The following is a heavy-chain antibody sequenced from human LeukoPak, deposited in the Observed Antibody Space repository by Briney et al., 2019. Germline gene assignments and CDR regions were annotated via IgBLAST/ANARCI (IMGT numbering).Heavy chain of an antibody. J-gene: IGHJ4*02. CDR2: IYYSGST. Sequence: SETLSLTCTVSGGSISSSSYYWGWIRQPPGKGLEWIGSIYYSGSTYYNPSLKSRVTISVDTSKNQFSLKLSSVTAADTAVYYCARQYISSGYFPDDYWGQGTLVTVSS. CDR1: GGSISSSSYY. CDR3: ARQYISSGYFPDDY. V-gene: IGHV4-39*01. D-gene: IGHD3-22*01.